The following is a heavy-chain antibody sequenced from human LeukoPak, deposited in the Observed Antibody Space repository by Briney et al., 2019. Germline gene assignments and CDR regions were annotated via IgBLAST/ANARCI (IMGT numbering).Heavy chain of an antibody. D-gene: IGHD3-10*01. J-gene: IGHJ3*02. V-gene: IGHV3-53*01. CDR1: GFTVSSNY. CDR3: ARSWFGEENDAFDI. Sequence: LRLSCAASGFTVSSNYMSWVRQAPGKGLEWVSIIYIGGTTYYADSVKGRFTISRDNSKNTLYLQMNTLRAEDTAVYYCARSWFGEENDAFDIWGQGTMVTVSS. CDR2: IYIGGTT.